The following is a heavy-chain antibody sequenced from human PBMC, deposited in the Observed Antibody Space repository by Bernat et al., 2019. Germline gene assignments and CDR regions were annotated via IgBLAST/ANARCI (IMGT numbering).Heavy chain of an antibody. Sequence: QVQLQQWGAGLLKPSETLSLTCAVYGGSFSGYYWNWIRQPPGKGLEWIGEINHSGSTNYNPSLKSRVTISVDTSKNQFSLKLSSVTAADTAVYYCARRYNWNDARIDYWGQGTLVTVSS. D-gene: IGHD1-20*01. J-gene: IGHJ4*02. CDR2: INHSGST. CDR1: GGSFSGYY. V-gene: IGHV4-34*01. CDR3: ARRYNWNDARIDY.